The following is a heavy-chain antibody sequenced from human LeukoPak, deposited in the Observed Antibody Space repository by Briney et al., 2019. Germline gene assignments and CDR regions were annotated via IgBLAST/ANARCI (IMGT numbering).Heavy chain of an antibody. CDR3: ARGPHSSGWYGDAFDI. J-gene: IGHJ3*02. V-gene: IGHV4-30-2*01. D-gene: IGHD6-19*01. Sequence: SQTLSLTCTVSGGSISSGGYYWSWIRQPPGKGLEWIGYIYHSGSTYYNASLKSRVTISVDRSKNQFSLKLSSVTAADTAVYYCARGPHSSGWYGDAFDIWGQGTMVTVSS. CDR1: GGSISSGGYY. CDR2: IYHSGST.